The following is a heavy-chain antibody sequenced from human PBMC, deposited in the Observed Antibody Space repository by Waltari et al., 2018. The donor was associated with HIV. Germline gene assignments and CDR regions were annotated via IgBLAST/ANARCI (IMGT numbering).Heavy chain of an antibody. CDR1: GYTFTSYY. J-gene: IGHJ6*03. Sequence: QVHLVQSGAEVKEPGASVKISCKASGYTFTSYYLHRVRQARGQRPHSMGRINPQTIATSFEPHFQGMLTLATDTSTGTAFMEVNRLVSTDTAVYFCARGSSDPTLHYYYYFMDVWGQGTTVTVSS. CDR2: INPQTIAT. V-gene: IGHV1-2*06. CDR3: ARGSSDPTLHYYYYFMDV. D-gene: IGHD3-10*01.